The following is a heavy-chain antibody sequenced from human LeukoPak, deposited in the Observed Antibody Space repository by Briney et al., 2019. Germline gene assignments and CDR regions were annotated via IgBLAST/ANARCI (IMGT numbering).Heavy chain of an antibody. V-gene: IGHV3-7*01. CDR3: ARDLNSSPSYYFDY. CDR1: GFTFTTYW. Sequence: GGSLRLSCAASGFTFTTYWMRWVRQAPGKGLEWVASIKQDGSEKYYVDSVKGRFTISRDEAKNSLYLQMNSLRAEDTAVYYCARDLNSSPSYYFDYWGQGTLVTVSS. CDR2: IKQDGSEK. D-gene: IGHD6-6*01. J-gene: IGHJ4*02.